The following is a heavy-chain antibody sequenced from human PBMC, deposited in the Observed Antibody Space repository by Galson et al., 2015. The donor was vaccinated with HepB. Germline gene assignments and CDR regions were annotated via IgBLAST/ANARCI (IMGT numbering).Heavy chain of an antibody. J-gene: IGHJ3*02. CDR3: ARLGATRDHEAFDI. CDR1: GDSVSSNSAA. D-gene: IGHD1-26*01. Sequence: CAISGDSVSSNSAAWNWIRQSPSRGLEWLGRTYYRSKWYNDYAVSVKSRITINPDTSKNQFSLQLNSVTPEDTAVYYCARLGATRDHEAFDIWGQGTMVTVSS. CDR2: TYYRSKWYN. V-gene: IGHV6-1*01.